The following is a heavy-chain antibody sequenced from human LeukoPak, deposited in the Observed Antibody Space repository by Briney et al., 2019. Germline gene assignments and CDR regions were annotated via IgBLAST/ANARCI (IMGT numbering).Heavy chain of an antibody. CDR2: IYPGDSDT. D-gene: IGHD6-13*01. Sequence: GESLKISCKGSGYSFTSYWIGWVRQMPGKGLEWMGIIYPGDSDTRYSPSFQGQVTISADKSISTAYLQWSSLKASDTAMYYCARQLFPGIAAAATGYWGQGTLVTVPS. CDR1: GYSFTSYW. V-gene: IGHV5-51*01. J-gene: IGHJ4*02. CDR3: ARQLFPGIAAAATGY.